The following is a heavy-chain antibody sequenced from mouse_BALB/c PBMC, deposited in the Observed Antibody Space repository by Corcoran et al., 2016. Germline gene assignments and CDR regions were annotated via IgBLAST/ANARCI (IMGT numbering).Heavy chain of an antibody. CDR1: GYTFSSYL. CDR2: ILHGSGST. J-gene: IGHJ2*01. Sequence: QVQLQHSGAALLQPGASGQISCKTTGYTFSSYLIERVKQRLGHGLEWIGEILHGSGSTNYNEKFKGKATLTTDTSSNSAYMQLSSLTSEDSAVYYCARGVYATFYFYYWGQRTTLTVSS. V-gene: IGHV1-9*01. CDR3: ARGVYATFYFYY. D-gene: IGHD2-3*01.